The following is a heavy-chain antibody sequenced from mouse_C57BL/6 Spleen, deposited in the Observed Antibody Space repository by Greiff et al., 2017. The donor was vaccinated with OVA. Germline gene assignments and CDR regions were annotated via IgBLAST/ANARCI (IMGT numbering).Heavy chain of an antibody. CDR3: ARRGDGYGAMDY. CDR1: GYAFTNYL. V-gene: IGHV1-54*01. Sequence: QVHVKQSGAELVRPGTSVKVSCKASGYAFTNYLIEWVKQRPGQGLEWIGVINPGSGGTNYNEKFKGKATLTADNSSSTAYMQLSSLTSEDSAVYFCARRGDGYGAMDYWGQGTSVTVSS. CDR2: INPGSGGT. D-gene: IGHD2-2*01. J-gene: IGHJ4*01.